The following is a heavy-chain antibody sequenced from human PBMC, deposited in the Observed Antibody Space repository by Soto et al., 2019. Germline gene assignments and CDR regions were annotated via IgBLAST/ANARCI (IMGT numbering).Heavy chain of an antibody. D-gene: IGHD3-22*01. V-gene: IGHV1-3*01. J-gene: IGHJ3*02. CDR3: ARDMWYYYDSSGYFQDAFDI. CDR1: GYTFTSYA. Sequence: ASVKVSCKASGYTFTSYAMHWVRQAPGQRLEWMGWINAGNGNTKYSQKFQGRVTITRDTSASTAYMELSSLRSEDTAVYYCARDMWYYYDSSGYFQDAFDIWGQGTMVTASS. CDR2: INAGNGNT.